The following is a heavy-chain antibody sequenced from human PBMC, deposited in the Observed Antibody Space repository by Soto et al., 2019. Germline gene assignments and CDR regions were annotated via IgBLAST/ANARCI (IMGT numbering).Heavy chain of an antibody. CDR2: ISGSGGST. J-gene: IGHJ4*02. Sequence: PGGSLRLSCAASGFTFSSYAMSWVRQAPGKGLEWVSAISGSGGSTYYADSVKGRFTISRDNSKNTLYLQMNSLRAEDTAVYYCAKPLYGSGWTGGNYYFDYWGQGTLVTVSS. CDR3: AKPLYGSGWTGGNYYFDY. CDR1: GFTFSSYA. D-gene: IGHD6-19*01. V-gene: IGHV3-23*01.